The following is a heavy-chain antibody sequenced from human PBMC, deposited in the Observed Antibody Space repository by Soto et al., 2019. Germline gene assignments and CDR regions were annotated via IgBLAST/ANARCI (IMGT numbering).Heavy chain of an antibody. CDR2: IYWNDDK. D-gene: IGHD6-13*01. Sequence: SGPTLVNPTQTLTLTCTFSWFSLSTSGVGVGWIRQPPGKALEWLALIYWNDDKRYSPSLKSRLTITKDTSKNQVVLTMTNMDPVDTATYYCAHRIAAAGTHHFDYWGQGTLVTVSS. CDR1: WFSLSTSGVG. CDR3: AHRIAAAGTHHFDY. J-gene: IGHJ4*02. V-gene: IGHV2-5*01.